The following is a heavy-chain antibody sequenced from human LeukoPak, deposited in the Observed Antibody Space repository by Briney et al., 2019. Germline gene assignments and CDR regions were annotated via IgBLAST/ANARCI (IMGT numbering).Heavy chain of an antibody. V-gene: IGHV3-48*01. CDR2: ISGSSSPT. CDR3: ARDGGTAAAGTHHFDY. J-gene: IGHJ4*02. Sequence: GGPLRLSCAAAGFTFSSYSMNWFRQAPGKGLEWVSYISGSSSPTYYADSVKGRFTISRDNAKNSLYLQMNSLRAEDTAVYYCARDGGTAAAGTHHFDYWGQGTLVTVSS. D-gene: IGHD6-13*01. CDR1: GFTFSSYS.